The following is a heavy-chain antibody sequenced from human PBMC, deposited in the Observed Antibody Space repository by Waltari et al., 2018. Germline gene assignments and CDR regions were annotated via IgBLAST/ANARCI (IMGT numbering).Heavy chain of an antibody. V-gene: IGHV3-30*10. D-gene: IGHD3-22*01. CDR2: MSFDGNDI. CDR1: GFNTSRFA. CDR3: ARDSKKEGPITSIVVASPYFQY. Sequence: VHLVQSGGGVPQPGRSLRLSCGASGFNTSRFAMHWVRQAPGKGPEWVAIMSFDGNDIEYRDSVKGQFTISRDNSKSTMYLQMNNLKVEDTAVYYCARDSKKEGPITSIVVASPYFQYWGQGTPVTVSS. J-gene: IGHJ1*01.